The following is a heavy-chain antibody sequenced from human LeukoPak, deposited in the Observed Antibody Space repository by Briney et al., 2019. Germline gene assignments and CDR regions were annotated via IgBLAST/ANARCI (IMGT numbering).Heavy chain of an antibody. D-gene: IGHD3-22*01. CDR3: ARVVRSNYYDSSGYYHNWFDP. Sequence: ASVKVSCKASGYTFTSYGISWVRQAPGQGLEWMGWISAYNGNTNYAQKLQGRVTMTTDTSTGTAYMELRSLRSDDTAVYYCARVVRSNYYDSSGYYHNWFDPWGQGTLVTVSS. CDR1: GYTFTSYG. CDR2: ISAYNGNT. J-gene: IGHJ5*02. V-gene: IGHV1-18*01.